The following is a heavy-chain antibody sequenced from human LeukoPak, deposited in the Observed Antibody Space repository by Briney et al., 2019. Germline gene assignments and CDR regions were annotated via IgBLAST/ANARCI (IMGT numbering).Heavy chain of an antibody. Sequence: PSETLSLTCTVSGGSISCGSYYWSWIRQPAGKGLEWIGRIYTSGSTNYNPSLKSRVTISVDTSKNQFSLKLSSVTAADTAVYYCARLLWFGELGGHNWFDPWGQGTLVTVSS. CDR1: GGSISCGSYY. V-gene: IGHV4-61*02. J-gene: IGHJ5*02. CDR3: ARLLWFGELGGHNWFDP. D-gene: IGHD3-10*01. CDR2: IYTSGST.